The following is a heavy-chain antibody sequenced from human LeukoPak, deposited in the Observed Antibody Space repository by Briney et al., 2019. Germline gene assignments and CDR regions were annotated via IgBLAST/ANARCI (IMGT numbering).Heavy chain of an antibody. V-gene: IGHV4-34*01. CDR2: INHSGST. J-gene: IGHJ5*02. CDR1: GGSFSGYY. CDR3: ARAATYYDFWSGCYGSREAWFDP. D-gene: IGHD3-3*01. Sequence: PSETLSLTCAVYGGSFSGYYWSWIRQPPGKGLEWIGEINHSGSTNYNPSLKSRVTISVDTSKNQFSLKLSSVTAADTAVYYCARAATYYDFWSGCYGSREAWFDPWGQGTLVTVSS.